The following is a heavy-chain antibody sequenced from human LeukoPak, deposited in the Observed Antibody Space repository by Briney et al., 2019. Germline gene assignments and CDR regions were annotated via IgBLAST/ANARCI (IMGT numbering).Heavy chain of an antibody. V-gene: IGHV1-2*02. CDR3: ARDRSPAPGRSYGWGHFDY. D-gene: IGHD5-18*01. J-gene: IGHJ4*02. CDR2: INPNSGGT. Sequence: ASVKVSCKASGYTFTAYYIHWVRQAPGQGLEWMGWINPNSGGTNYAQKFQGRVTMTRDTSISTAYMELSRLRSDDTAVYYCARDRSPAPGRSYGWGHFDYWGQGTLVTVSS. CDR1: GYTFTAYY.